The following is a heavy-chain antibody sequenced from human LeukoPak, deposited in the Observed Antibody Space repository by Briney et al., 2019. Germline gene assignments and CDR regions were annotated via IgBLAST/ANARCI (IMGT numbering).Heavy chain of an antibody. J-gene: IGHJ4*02. D-gene: IGHD6-13*01. CDR3: ARAGIAAAGTGIDY. CDR1: GFTISSYD. V-gene: IGHV3-30*03. Sequence: AGSLRLSCAASGFTISSYDMRWVRQAPGKGLEGGVVITYDGSNKYYADSVKGRFTISRDNSKNTLYLQMNSLRAEDTAVYYCARAGIAAAGTGIDYWGQGTLVTVSS. CDR2: ITYDGSNK.